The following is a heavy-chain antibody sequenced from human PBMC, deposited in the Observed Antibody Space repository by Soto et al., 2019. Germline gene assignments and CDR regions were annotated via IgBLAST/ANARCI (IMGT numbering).Heavy chain of an antibody. J-gene: IGHJ4*02. V-gene: IGHV3-23*01. CDR2: ISGSGGST. Sequence: GGSLRLSCAASGFTFSSYAMSWVRQAPGKGLEWVSAISGSGGSTYYADSVKGRFTISRDNPKNTLYLQMNSLRAEDTAVYYCAKGNDYGDYYFDYWGQGTLVTVSS. CDR3: AKGNDYGDYYFDY. D-gene: IGHD4-17*01. CDR1: GFTFSSYA.